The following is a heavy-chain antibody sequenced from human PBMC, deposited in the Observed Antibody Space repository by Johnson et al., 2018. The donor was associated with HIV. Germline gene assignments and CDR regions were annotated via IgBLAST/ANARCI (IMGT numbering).Heavy chain of an antibody. CDR2: ISGSGGST. CDR1: GFTFSSYA. CDR3: ARDQKVQPSGYLDAFDI. V-gene: IGHV3-23*04. D-gene: IGHD5-12*01. Sequence: VQLVESGGGLVQPGGSLRLSCAASGFTFSSYAMSWVRQAPGKGLEWVSAISGSGGSTYYADSVKGRFTISRDNSKNTLYLQMNSLRAEDTAVYYCARDQKVQPSGYLDAFDIWGQGTMVTVSS. J-gene: IGHJ3*02.